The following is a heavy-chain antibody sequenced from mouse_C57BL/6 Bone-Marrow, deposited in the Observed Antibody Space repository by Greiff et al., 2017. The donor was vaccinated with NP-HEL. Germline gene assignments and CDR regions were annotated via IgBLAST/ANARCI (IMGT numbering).Heavy chain of an antibody. CDR3: ARSTTVVAKNAMDY. CDR2: IYPGDGDT. Sequence: QVQLQQSGAELVKPGASVKISCKASGYAFSSYWMNWVKQRPGKGLEWIGQIYPGDGDTNYNGKFKGKATLTADKSSSTAYMQLSSLTSEDSAVYFGARSTTVVAKNAMDYWGQGTSVTVSS. J-gene: IGHJ4*01. CDR1: GYAFSSYW. V-gene: IGHV1-80*01. D-gene: IGHD1-1*01.